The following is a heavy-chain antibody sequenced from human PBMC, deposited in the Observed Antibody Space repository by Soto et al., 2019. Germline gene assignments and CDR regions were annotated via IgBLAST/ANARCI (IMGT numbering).Heavy chain of an antibody. V-gene: IGHV3-33*01. Sequence: GGSLRLSCAASGFTFSSYGMHWVRQAPGKGLEWVAVIWYDGSNKYYADSVKGRFTISRDNSKNTLYLQMNSLRAEDTAVYYCARDFFGYYYYYMDVWGKGTTVTVSS. J-gene: IGHJ6*03. CDR1: GFTFSSYG. D-gene: IGHD3-16*01. CDR2: IWYDGSNK. CDR3: ARDFFGYYYYYMDV.